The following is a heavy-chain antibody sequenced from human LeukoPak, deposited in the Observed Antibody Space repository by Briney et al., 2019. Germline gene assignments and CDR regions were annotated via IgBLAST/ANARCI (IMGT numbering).Heavy chain of an antibody. CDR1: VGSIITYY. Sequence: SETLSHTRTVSVGSIITYYWSWIRQPPGKGLEWIGYIYYSGSTNYNPSLKSQVTISVDTSKNQFSLKLSSVTAADTAVYYCARSRSSDWPDYHYWGEGTLVTVSS. D-gene: IGHD6-25*01. CDR3: ARSRSSDWPDYHY. J-gene: IGHJ4*02. CDR2: IYYSGST. V-gene: IGHV4-59*01.